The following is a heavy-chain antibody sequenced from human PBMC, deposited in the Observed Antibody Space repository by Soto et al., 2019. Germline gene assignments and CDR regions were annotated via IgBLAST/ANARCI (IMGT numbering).Heavy chain of an antibody. J-gene: IGHJ6*02. CDR3: ARRDGYYPYYYYGMDV. D-gene: IGHD3-3*01. CDR1: GYSFTSYW. Sequence: GESLQISCQCSGYSFTSYWIGWVRQLPGKGLEWMGIIYPGDSDTRYSPSFQGQVTISADKSISTAYLQWSSLKASDTAMYYCARRDGYYPYYYYGMDVWGQGTTVTVSS. V-gene: IGHV5-51*01. CDR2: IYPGDSDT.